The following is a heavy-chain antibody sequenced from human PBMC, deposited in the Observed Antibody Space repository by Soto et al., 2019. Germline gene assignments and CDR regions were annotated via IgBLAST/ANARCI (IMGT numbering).Heavy chain of an antibody. V-gene: IGHV3-30*18. CDR1: EFTLSKYV. CDR3: AKDFAVVTGKDFYYAMDV. CDR2: ISFDGTKK. J-gene: IGHJ6*02. Sequence: GGSLRHSCAASEFTLSKYVIHWVRQAPGKGLEWVAVISFDGTKKYYAGSVKGRFASSRDNSKNTVYLEMNSLRVEDTAVYYCAKDFAVVTGKDFYYAMDVWGQGTMVTVSS. D-gene: IGHD2-21*02.